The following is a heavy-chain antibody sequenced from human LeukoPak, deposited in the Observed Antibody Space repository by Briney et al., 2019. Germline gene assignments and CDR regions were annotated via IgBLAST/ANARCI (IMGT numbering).Heavy chain of an antibody. CDR1: GGPISGNS. CDR3: ARVRIAVAGLDY. J-gene: IGHJ4*02. Sequence: PSETLSLTCTVSGGPISGNSWSWIRQAPGKGLEWLGYVYNSGSSYYNPSLESRVTISVDTSKNQFSLKLSSVTAADTAVYYCARVRIAVAGLDYWGQGTLVSVSS. D-gene: IGHD6-19*01. V-gene: IGHV4-59*01. CDR2: VYNSGSS.